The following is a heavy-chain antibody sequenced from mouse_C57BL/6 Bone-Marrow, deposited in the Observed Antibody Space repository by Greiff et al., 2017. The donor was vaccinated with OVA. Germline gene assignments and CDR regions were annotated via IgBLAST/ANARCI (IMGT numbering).Heavy chain of an antibody. Sequence: EVQLQESGGGLVKPGGSLKLSCAASGFTFSSYAMSWVRQTPEKRLEWVATISDGGSYTYYPDNVKGRFTISRDNAKNNLYLQMSHLKSEDTAMYYCARVPFYYDSRWGQGTLVTVSA. J-gene: IGHJ3*01. CDR1: GFTFSSYA. D-gene: IGHD2-4*01. V-gene: IGHV5-4*01. CDR2: ISDGGSYT. CDR3: ARVPFYYDSR.